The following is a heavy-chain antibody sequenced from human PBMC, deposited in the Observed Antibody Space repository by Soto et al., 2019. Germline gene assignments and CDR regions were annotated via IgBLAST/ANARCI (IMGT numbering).Heavy chain of an antibody. J-gene: IGHJ6*02. Sequence: EVQLVESGGGLVQPGGSLRLSCEASGFTFRNYDMPWVRQGPGKGLEWVSGINAAGDPDYADSVEGRFTISRENAQNSFFLQMNSLRVGDTAVYYCARTDRDFYGLDVWGQGTTVIVSS. CDR3: ARTDRDFYGLDV. V-gene: IGHV3-13*05. CDR1: GFTFRNYD. CDR2: INAAGDP.